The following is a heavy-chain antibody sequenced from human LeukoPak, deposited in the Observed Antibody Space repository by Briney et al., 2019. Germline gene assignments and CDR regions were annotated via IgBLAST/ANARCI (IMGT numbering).Heavy chain of an antibody. CDR1: GDSISSNYW. J-gene: IGHJ4*02. V-gene: IGHV4-4*02. CDR3: ARGIPGYFGTSGYYYEY. D-gene: IGHD3-22*01. CDR2: IHHSGST. Sequence: SGTLSLTCAASGDSISSNYWWTWVRQPPGKGLEWIGEIHHSGSTNYSPSLKSRVTVSVDNSRNDFSLSLTSVSAADTAVYYCARGIPGYFGTSGYYYEYWGQGTLVTVSS.